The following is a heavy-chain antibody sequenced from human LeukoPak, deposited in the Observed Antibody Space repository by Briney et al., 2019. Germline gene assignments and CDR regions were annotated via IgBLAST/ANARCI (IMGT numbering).Heavy chain of an antibody. Sequence: SETLSLTCTVSGYSISSGYYWGWIRPPPGKGLEWIGSLYHSGSTFYNPSLKSRVTISVDTSKNQFSLKLSSVTAADTAVYYCARGGGDGYIYWGLGTLVTVSS. CDR2: LYHSGST. D-gene: IGHD5-24*01. J-gene: IGHJ4*02. CDR1: GYSISSGYY. CDR3: ARGGGDGYIY. V-gene: IGHV4-38-2*02.